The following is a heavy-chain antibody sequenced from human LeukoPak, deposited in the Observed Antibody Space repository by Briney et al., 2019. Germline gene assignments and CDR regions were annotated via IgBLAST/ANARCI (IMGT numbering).Heavy chain of an antibody. CDR1: GFTFSVYS. CDR3: ARDGSGWARDV. D-gene: IGHD6-19*01. V-gene: IGHV3-21*01. CDR2: ISTTTYT. Sequence: GGSLRLSCAASGFTFSVYSMSWIRQAPEKGLEWVSSISTTTYTYYADSVKGRFTISRDNSKNSLYLQMNSLTAEDTALYYCARDGSGWARDVWGQGTTVTVSS. J-gene: IGHJ6*02.